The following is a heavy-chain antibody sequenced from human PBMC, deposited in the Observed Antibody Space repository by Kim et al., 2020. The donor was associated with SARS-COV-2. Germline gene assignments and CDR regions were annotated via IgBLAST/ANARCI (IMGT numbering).Heavy chain of an antibody. Sequence: GGSLRLSCAASGFTFSNAWMSWVRQAPGKGLEWVGRIKSKTDGGTTDYAAPVKGRFTISRDDSKNTLYLQMNSLKTEDTAVYYCTTVVSSGWYTAYFQHWGQGTLVTVSS. J-gene: IGHJ1*01. D-gene: IGHD6-19*01. CDR1: GFTFSNAW. CDR2: IKSKTDGGTT. CDR3: TTVVSSGWYTAYFQH. V-gene: IGHV3-15*01.